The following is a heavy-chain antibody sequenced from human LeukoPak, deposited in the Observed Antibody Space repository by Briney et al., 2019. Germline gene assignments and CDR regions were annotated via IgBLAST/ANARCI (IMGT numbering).Heavy chain of an antibody. CDR1: GGSGTSTNW. CDR3: AREGGFYRPLDY. J-gene: IGHJ4*02. V-gene: IGHV4-4*02. D-gene: IGHD3-3*01. Sequence: SETLSLTCDVSGGSGTSTNWWTWVRQPQGKGLEWIGEVHLDGRTNYKPSLKSRLIMSVDLPENHISLKLTSVTAADTAVYYCAREGGFYRPLDYSGQGTLVTVSS. CDR2: VHLDGRT.